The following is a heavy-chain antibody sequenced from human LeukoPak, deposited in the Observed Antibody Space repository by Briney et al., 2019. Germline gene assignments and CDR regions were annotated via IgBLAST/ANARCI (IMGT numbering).Heavy chain of an antibody. D-gene: IGHD2-2*01. CDR2: IIPILGIA. V-gene: IGHV1-69*02. CDR3: ARGWGLWDIAVVPAAMASDAFDI. Sequence: SVKVSCKASGGTFSSYTISWVRQAPGQGLEWMGRIIPILGIANYAQKFQGRVTITADKSTSTAYMELSSLRSEGTAVYYCARGWGLWDIAVVPAAMASDAFDIWGQGTMVTVSS. J-gene: IGHJ3*02. CDR1: GGTFSSYT.